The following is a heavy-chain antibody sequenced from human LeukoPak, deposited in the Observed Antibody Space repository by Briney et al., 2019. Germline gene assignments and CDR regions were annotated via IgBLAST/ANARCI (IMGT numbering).Heavy chain of an antibody. CDR1: GFSFNSNV. CDR2: ISGSGEYT. Sequence: GRSLRLSCAASGFSFNSNVMSWVRQAPGKALEWVASISGSGEYTYYADSVKGRFSISRDNAQQSLYLQMNSLRADDTALYYCVMLFAPWGRGTLVTVSS. CDR3: VMLFAP. J-gene: IGHJ5*02. V-gene: IGHV3-21*01.